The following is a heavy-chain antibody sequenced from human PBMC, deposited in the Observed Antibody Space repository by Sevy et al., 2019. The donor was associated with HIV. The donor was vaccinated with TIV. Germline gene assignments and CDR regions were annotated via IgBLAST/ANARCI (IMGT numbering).Heavy chain of an antibody. CDR3: ARDGVVVKPPDYFQH. Sequence: GGSLRLSCAASGFTFSDYYMSWIRQAPGKGLEWVSYISSSGSTIYYADSVKGRFTISRDNAKNSLYLQMNSLRAEDTAVYYCARDGVVVKPPDYFQHWGQGTLVTVSS. CDR1: GFTFSDYY. CDR2: ISSSGSTI. J-gene: IGHJ1*01. D-gene: IGHD2-21*01. V-gene: IGHV3-11*01.